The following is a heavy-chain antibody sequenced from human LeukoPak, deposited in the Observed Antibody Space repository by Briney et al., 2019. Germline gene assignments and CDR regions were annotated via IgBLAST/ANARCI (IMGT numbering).Heavy chain of an antibody. D-gene: IGHD5-18*01. CDR1: GFTFSDYY. J-gene: IGHJ3*02. Sequence: GGSLRLSCAASGFTFSDYYMSWIRQAPGKGLEYVSYISSSGRNIYYADSVKGRFTISRDNAKNSLYLQMNSLRAEDTAVYYCARDVAMAGAFDIWGQGTMVTVSS. CDR3: ARDVAMAGAFDI. V-gene: IGHV3-11*04. CDR2: ISSSGRNI.